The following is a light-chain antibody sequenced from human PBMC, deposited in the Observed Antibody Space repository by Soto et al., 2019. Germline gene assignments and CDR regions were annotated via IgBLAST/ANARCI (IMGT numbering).Light chain of an antibody. J-gene: IGLJ1*01. CDR2: EVT. V-gene: IGLV2-14*01. Sequence: QSALTQPGSVSGSPGQSITISCTGTSGDIGSYNRVSWYQQHPGKAPKLIIYEVTDRPSVVSNRFSGSKSGNTASLTISGLQAEDEAEYYCSSYTNINTGACVFGTGTKLTVL. CDR3: SSYTNINTGACV. CDR1: SGDIGSYNR.